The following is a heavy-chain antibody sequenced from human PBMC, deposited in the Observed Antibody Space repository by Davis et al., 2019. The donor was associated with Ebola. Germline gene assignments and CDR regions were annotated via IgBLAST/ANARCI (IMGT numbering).Heavy chain of an antibody. J-gene: IGHJ5*02. D-gene: IGHD3-3*01. V-gene: IGHV4-34*01. CDR1: GGSFSGYY. CDR2: INHSGST. Sequence: GSLRLSCAVYGGSFSGYYWSWIRQPPGKGLEWIGEINHSGSTNYNPSLKSRVTISVDTSKNQFSLKLSSVTAADTAVYYCARCNYDFWSGNWFDPWGQGTLVTVSS. CDR3: ARCNYDFWSGNWFDP.